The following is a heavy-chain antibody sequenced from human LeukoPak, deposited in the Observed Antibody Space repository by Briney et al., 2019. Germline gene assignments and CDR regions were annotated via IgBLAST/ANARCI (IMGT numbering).Heavy chain of an antibody. CDR1: GFTFSRYG. Sequence: PGGSLRLSCAASGFTFSRYGMHWVRQAPGKGLEWVAVISYDGSNKYYADSVKGRFTISRDNSKNTLYLQMNSLRAEDTAVYYCAKDYGGSTGGFDYWGQGTLVTVSS. CDR3: AKDYGGSTGGFDY. J-gene: IGHJ4*02. D-gene: IGHD1-26*01. CDR2: ISYDGSNK. V-gene: IGHV3-30*18.